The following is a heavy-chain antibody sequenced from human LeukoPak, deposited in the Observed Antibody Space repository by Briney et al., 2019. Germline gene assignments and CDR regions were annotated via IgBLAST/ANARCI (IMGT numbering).Heavy chain of an antibody. CDR2: VYASGST. CDR3: ARAGGYGDYINWFDP. V-gene: IGHV4-61*02. CDR1: GGSISSGSHY. J-gene: IGHJ5*02. Sequence: SQTLSLTCTVSGGSISSGSHYWSWIRQPAGKGLEYLGRVYASGSTNYNPSLKSRVTISVDTSKNQFSLRLSSVTAADMAIYYCARAGGYGDYINWFDPWGQGTLVTVSS. D-gene: IGHD4-17*01.